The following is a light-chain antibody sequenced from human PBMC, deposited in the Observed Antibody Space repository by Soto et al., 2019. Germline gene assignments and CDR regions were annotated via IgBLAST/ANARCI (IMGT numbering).Light chain of an antibody. CDR2: KAS. V-gene: IGKV1-5*03. Sequence: DIQMTQSPSTLSASVGDRVTITCRASQSISSWLAWYQQKPWKAAKLLIYKASSLESGVPSRFSGSGSGTELTLTISSLQPDDFATYYRKHYNSYRRTCGQGTKVEIK. CDR3: KHYNSYRRT. CDR1: QSISSW. J-gene: IGKJ1*01.